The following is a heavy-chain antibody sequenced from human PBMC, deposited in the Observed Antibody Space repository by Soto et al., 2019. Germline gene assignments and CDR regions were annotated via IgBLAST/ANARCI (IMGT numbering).Heavy chain of an antibody. Sequence: EVQLVESGGGLVKPGGSLRLSCAASGFTFSSYSMNWVRQAPGKGLEWVSSISSSSSSIYYADSVKGRFTISRDNAKNSLNLQINSLRAEDTAVYYCAIHPGGYSYGSDYWGQVTLVTVGS. CDR3: AIHPGGYSYGSDY. V-gene: IGHV3-21*01. J-gene: IGHJ4*02. CDR1: GFTFSSYS. D-gene: IGHD5-18*01. CDR2: ISSSSSSI.